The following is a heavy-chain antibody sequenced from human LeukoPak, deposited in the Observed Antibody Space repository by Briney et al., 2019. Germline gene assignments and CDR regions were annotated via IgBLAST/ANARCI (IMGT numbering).Heavy chain of an antibody. V-gene: IGHV3-13*01. J-gene: IGHJ4*02. CDR2: IGTAGDT. CDR1: GFTFSSYD. CDR3: ARGGPGSYGPLPYY. D-gene: IGHD5-18*01. Sequence: GGSLRLSCAASGFTFSSYDMHWVRQATGKGLEWVSAIGTAGDTYYPGSVKGRFTISRENAKNSLYLQMNSLRAGDTAVYYCARGGPGSYGPLPYYWGQGTLVTVSS.